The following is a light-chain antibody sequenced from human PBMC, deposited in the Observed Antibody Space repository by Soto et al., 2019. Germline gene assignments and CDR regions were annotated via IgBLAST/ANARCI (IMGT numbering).Light chain of an antibody. J-gene: IGKJ5*01. Sequence: EIVLTQSPATLSLSPGERATLSCRASQSVSSYLAWYQQKPGQAPRLLIYGGSSRATGIPVRFSGSGSGTDFTLTISSLEPEDFAVYYCQQRKNWQVTFGQGTRLEIK. CDR3: QQRKNWQVT. CDR1: QSVSSY. V-gene: IGKV3-11*01. CDR2: GGS.